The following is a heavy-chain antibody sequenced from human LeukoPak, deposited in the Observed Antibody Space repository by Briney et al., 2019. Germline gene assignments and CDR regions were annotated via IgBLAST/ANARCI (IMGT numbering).Heavy chain of an antibody. CDR3: AKVLGYYDRSGYYQEGGFDY. CDR2: ISGDGGST. CDR1: GFTFDDYA. J-gene: IGHJ4*02. Sequence: LGGSLRLSCAASGFTFDDYALHWVRQAPGKGLGLVSPISGDGGSTYYADSVKGRFTISRDNSKNSLYLQMNSLRTEDTALYYCAKVLGYYDRSGYYQEGGFDYWGQGTLVTVSS. V-gene: IGHV3-43*02. D-gene: IGHD3-22*01.